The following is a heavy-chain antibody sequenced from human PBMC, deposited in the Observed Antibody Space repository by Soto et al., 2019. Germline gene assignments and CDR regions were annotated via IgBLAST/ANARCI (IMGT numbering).Heavy chain of an antibody. CDR2: IFYSGGT. CDR1: GGAILDSTYY. CDR3: ARQATGYYYGWFDP. D-gene: IGHD3-22*01. Sequence: QLLLQESGPGLVKPSETLSLTCTVSGGAILDSTYYWARIRQPPGKGLEWIGTIFYSGGTFYTPSLKSRVTMSVDTSKNQFSLKLTSVPAADTAVYFCARQATGYYYGWFDPWGQGTLVTVSS. V-gene: IGHV4-39*01. J-gene: IGHJ5*02.